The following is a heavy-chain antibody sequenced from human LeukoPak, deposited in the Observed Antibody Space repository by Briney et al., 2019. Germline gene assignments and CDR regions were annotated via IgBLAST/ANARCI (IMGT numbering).Heavy chain of an antibody. V-gene: IGHV4-4*07. CDR2: IYSTGST. CDR1: GGSINFYY. CDR3: ARGDGNGYTSATLRLHWFDY. Sequence: SETLSLTCTDSGGSINFYYWNWVRQPAGKGLEWIGRIYSTGSTNYSPSLKSRVTMSVDKSKNQFSLNLSSVTAADTAVYYCARGDGNGYTSATLRLHWFDYWGQGTLVTVSS. D-gene: IGHD5-24*01. J-gene: IGHJ4*02.